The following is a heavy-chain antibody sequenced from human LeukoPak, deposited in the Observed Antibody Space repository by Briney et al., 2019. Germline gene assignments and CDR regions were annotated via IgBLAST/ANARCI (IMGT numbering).Heavy chain of an antibody. CDR2: IKHRGRS. D-gene: IGHD2-15*01. V-gene: IGHV4-38-2*02. CDR1: GSSISSDYY. J-gene: IGHJ4*02. CDR3: ARVVGATSIDY. Sequence: SEALSLTCSVSGSSISSDYYWGWVRQPPGKGLEWIGSIKHRGRSYYNPSLKSRVTISVDTSKNQFSLQLSSVTAADTAVYYCARVVGATSIDYWGQGILVTVSS.